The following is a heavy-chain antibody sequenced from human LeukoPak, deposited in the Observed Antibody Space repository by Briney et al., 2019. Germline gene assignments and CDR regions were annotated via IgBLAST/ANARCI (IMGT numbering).Heavy chain of an antibody. V-gene: IGHV1-69*13. J-gene: IGHJ4*02. CDR1: GGTFSSYA. D-gene: IGHD1-26*01. CDR2: IIPIFGTA. Sequence: GPSVKVSCKASGGTFSSYAISWVRQAPGQGLEWMGGIIPIFGTANYAQKFQGRVTITADESTSTAYMELSSLRSEDTAVYYCASRIVGATTFDYWGQGTLVTVSS. CDR3: ASRIVGATTFDY.